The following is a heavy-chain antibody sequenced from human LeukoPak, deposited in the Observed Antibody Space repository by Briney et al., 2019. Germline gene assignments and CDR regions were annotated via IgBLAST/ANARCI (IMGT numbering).Heavy chain of an antibody. J-gene: IGHJ4*02. Sequence: GGSLRLSCAASGFTVSSNYMSWVRQAPGKGLEWVSVIYSGGSTYYADSVKGRFTVSRDNSKNTLYLQMNSLRAEDTAVYYCARKGGWLVRGYYFDYWGQGTLVTVSS. CDR1: GFTVSSNY. CDR3: ARKGGWLVRGYYFDY. CDR2: IYSGGST. V-gene: IGHV3-66*01. D-gene: IGHD6-19*01.